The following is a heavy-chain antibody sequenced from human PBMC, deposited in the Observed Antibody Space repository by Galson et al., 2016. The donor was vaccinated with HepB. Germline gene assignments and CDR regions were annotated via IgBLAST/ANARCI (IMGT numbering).Heavy chain of an antibody. D-gene: IGHD5-12*01. Sequence: SLRLSCAASGFTFSDYYMGWIRQAPGKGLEWVAYISSSGSTMSYADSVKGRFTISRDNAKNLLFLQMNNLRADDTAVYYCARDGLRIAVKYYFAMDVWGRGTTVTVSS. J-gene: IGHJ6*02. CDR3: ARDGLRIAVKYYFAMDV. CDR1: GFTFSDYY. CDR2: ISSSGSTM. V-gene: IGHV3-11*01.